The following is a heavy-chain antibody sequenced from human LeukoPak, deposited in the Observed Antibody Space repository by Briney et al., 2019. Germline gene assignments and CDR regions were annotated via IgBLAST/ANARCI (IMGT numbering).Heavy chain of an antibody. CDR3: ARRATAMTRNDAFDI. CDR2: IYSGGIT. Sequence: GSLRLSCAASGFTVSSNYMSWVRRAPGKGLEWVSVIYSGGITYYADSVKGRFTISRDNTKNTLYLQMNSLRVEDTAVYYCARRATAMTRNDAFDIWGPGTMVTVSS. D-gene: IGHD4-17*01. CDR1: GFTVSSNY. V-gene: IGHV3-66*01. J-gene: IGHJ3*02.